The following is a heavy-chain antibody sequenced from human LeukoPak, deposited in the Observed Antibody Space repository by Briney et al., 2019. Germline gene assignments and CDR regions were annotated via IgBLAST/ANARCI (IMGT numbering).Heavy chain of an antibody. CDR3: ARGGYYYGSSGYEGNWFDP. CDR1: GFTFSSYA. D-gene: IGHD3-22*01. Sequence: GGSLRLSCAASGFTFSSYAMHWVRQAPGKGLEWVAVISYDGSNKYYADSVKGRFTISRDNSKNTLYLQMNSLRAEDTAVYYCARGGYYYGSSGYEGNWFDPWGQGTLVTVSS. J-gene: IGHJ5*02. V-gene: IGHV3-30-3*01. CDR2: ISYDGSNK.